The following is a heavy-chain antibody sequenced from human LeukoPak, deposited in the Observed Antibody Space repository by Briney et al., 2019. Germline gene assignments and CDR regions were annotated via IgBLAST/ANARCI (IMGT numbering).Heavy chain of an antibody. D-gene: IGHD3-3*01. Sequence: ASVKVSCKASGYTFTNYGISWVRQAPGQGLEWVGWISAYNGNTNYAQKLQGRVTMTTDTSTSTAYMELRSLRSDDTAVYYCARVVLRQYYFDYWGQGTLVTVSS. CDR2: ISAYNGNT. CDR3: ARVVLRQYYFDY. V-gene: IGHV1-18*01. J-gene: IGHJ4*02. CDR1: GYTFTNYG.